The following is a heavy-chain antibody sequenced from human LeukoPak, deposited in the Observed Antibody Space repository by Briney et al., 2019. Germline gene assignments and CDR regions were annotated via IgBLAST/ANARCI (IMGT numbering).Heavy chain of an antibody. J-gene: IGHJ4*02. D-gene: IGHD6-19*01. CDR1: GFTFSSYG. CDR2: MSYDGSNT. V-gene: IGHV3-30*18. CDR3: AKDRYSSGWYSFDS. Sequence: PGRSLRLSCAASGFTFSSYGMHWVRQALGKGLEWVAVMSYDGSNTYYADSVKGRFTISRDNSKNTLYLQMNSLRAEDTAVYHCAKDRYSSGWYSFDSWGQGTLVTVSS.